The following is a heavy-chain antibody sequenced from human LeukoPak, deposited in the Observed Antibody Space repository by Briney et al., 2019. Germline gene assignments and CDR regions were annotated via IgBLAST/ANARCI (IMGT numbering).Heavy chain of an antibody. CDR2: IYYSGST. CDR1: GGSISGYY. J-gene: IGHJ3*02. V-gene: IGHV4-59*08. D-gene: IGHD4-17*01. Sequence: SETLSLTCTVSGGSISGYYWSWVRQPPGRGLEWIGYIYYSGSTNYNPSLKSRVTISVDTSKNQFSLKLSSVTAADTAVYYCARPGYGDYVDAFDIWGQGTMVTVSS. CDR3: ARPGYGDYVDAFDI.